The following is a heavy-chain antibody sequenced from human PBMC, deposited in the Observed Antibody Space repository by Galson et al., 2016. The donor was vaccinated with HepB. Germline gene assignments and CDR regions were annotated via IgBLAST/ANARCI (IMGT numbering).Heavy chain of an antibody. D-gene: IGHD6-13*01. CDR2: ISGSGGTT. J-gene: IGHJ4*02. CDR1: GFTFSSYA. CDR3: AKDMIYSSNWHAIDY. V-gene: IGHV3-23*01. Sequence: SLRLSCAASGFTFSSYAMSWVRQAPGKGLEWVSVISGSGGTTYYVDSVKGRFTISRDNSKNTLYLQMNSLRVEDTAVYYCAKDMIYSSNWHAIDYWGQGKSVTVSS.